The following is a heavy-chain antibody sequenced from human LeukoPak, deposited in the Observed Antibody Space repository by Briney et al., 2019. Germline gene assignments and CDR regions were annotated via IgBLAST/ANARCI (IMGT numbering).Heavy chain of an antibody. CDR3: ARGKRIAAAGSTFRWFDP. D-gene: IGHD6-13*01. Sequence: ASVEVSCKASGYTFTGYYMHWVRQAPGPGLEWMGWINPNSGGTNYAQKFQGRVTMPRDTSISTAYMELSRLRSDDTALYYCARGKRIAAAGSTFRWFDPWGQGTLVTVSS. V-gene: IGHV1-2*02. CDR2: INPNSGGT. CDR1: GYTFTGYY. J-gene: IGHJ5*02.